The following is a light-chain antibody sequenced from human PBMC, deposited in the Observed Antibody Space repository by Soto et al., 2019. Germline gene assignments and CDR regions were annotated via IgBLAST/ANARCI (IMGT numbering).Light chain of an antibody. J-gene: IGKJ1*01. CDR3: QQYGSSST. Sequence: DIVLMQSPGTLSLSPGERATLSCRASQSVRNSYLAWYQQKPGQAPRLLIYGASSRATGIPDRFSGSGSGTDFTLTISRLEPEDFAVYYCQQYGSSSTFGQGTKVGIK. CDR1: QSVRNSY. V-gene: IGKV3-20*01. CDR2: GAS.